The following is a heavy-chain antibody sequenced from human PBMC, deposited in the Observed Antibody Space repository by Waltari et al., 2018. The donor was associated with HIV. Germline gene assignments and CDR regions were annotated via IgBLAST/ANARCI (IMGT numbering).Heavy chain of an antibody. J-gene: IGHJ4*02. CDR1: GFPFNSHC. Sequence: QVQLVPSGGGVVQTGTSLRLSCAASGFPFNSHCMHWVRQAPGKGLEWVALISYDRSNKYYADSVKGRFTISRDNSKKTVYLQMNSLRPEDTAVYYCAKDRAFFQAGYSILWGQGTLVTVSS. V-gene: IGHV3-30*18. CDR3: AKDRAFFQAGYSIL. D-gene: IGHD6-13*01. CDR2: ISYDRSNK.